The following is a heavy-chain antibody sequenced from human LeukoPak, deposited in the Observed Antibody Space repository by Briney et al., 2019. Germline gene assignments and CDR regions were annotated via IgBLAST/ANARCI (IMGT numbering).Heavy chain of an antibody. CDR3: ARDIGYSYGYYGMDV. J-gene: IGHJ6*02. Sequence: GGSLRLSCAASGFTVSSNCMSWVRQAPGKGLEWVSIIYSGGSTYYADSVKGRFTISRDNSKNTLYLQMNSLRAEDTAVYYCARDIGYSYGYYGMDVWGQGTTVTVSS. V-gene: IGHV3-66*01. CDR1: GFTVSSNC. CDR2: IYSGGST. D-gene: IGHD5-18*01.